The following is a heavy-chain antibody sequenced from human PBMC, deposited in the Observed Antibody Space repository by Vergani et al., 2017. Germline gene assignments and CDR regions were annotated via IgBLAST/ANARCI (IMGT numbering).Heavy chain of an antibody. CDR2: ISSSSSYI. J-gene: IGHJ4*02. Sequence: VQLVESGGGLVKPGGSLRLSCAASGFTFSSYSMNWVRQAPGKGLEWVSSISSSSSYIYYADSVKGRFTISRDNAKNSLYLQMNSLRAEDTAVYYCARDERDTAMAFDYWGQGTLVTVSS. V-gene: IGHV3-21*01. D-gene: IGHD5-18*01. CDR1: GFTFSSYS. CDR3: ARDERDTAMAFDY.